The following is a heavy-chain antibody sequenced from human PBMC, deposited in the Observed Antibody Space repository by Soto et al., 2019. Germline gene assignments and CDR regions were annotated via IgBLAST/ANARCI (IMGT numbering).Heavy chain of an antibody. V-gene: IGHV3-33*01. CDR1: GFTFSSYG. J-gene: IGHJ4*02. CDR2: IWYDGSNK. D-gene: IGHD6-19*01. Sequence: GGSLRLSCSASGFTFSSYGMHWVRQAPGKGLEWVAVIWYDGSNKYYAESVKGRFTISRDNSKNTLYLQMNSLRAEDTAVYYCARDSHVGSGWQLTADYWGQGTLVTVSS. CDR3: ARDSHVGSGWQLTADY.